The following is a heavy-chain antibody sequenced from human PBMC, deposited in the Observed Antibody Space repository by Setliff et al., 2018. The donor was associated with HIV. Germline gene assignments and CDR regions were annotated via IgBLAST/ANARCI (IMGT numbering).Heavy chain of an antibody. D-gene: IGHD3-22*01. V-gene: IGHV4-38-2*01. J-gene: IGHJ4*02. Sequence: PSETLSLTCAVSGYSISSGYYWGWIRQPPGKGLEWIGSIYHSGSTYYNPSLKSRVTISVDTSKNQFSLKLSSVTAADTAVYYCARGLSFYDPGGFDYWGQGTLVTV. CDR2: IYHSGST. CDR1: GYSISSGYY. CDR3: ARGLSFYDPGGFDY.